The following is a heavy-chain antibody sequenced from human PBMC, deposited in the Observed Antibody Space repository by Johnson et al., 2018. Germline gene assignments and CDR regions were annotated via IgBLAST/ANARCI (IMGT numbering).Heavy chain of an antibody. D-gene: IGHD6-6*01. CDR3: AKDFSSSNYYYYGMDV. J-gene: IGHJ6*02. CDR1: GFTFDNYA. V-gene: IGHV3-9*01. CDR2: ISWNSGSI. Sequence: VQLVESGGGLVQPGRSLRLSCTASGFTFDNYAMHWVRQAPGKGLEWVSGISWNSGSIGYADSVKGRFTISRDNAKNSLYLQMNSLRAWDPALYYCAKDFSSSNYYYYGMDVWGQGTTVTVS.